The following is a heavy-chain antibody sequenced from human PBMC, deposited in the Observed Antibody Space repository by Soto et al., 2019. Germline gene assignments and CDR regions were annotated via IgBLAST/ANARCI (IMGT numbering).Heavy chain of an antibody. CDR3: ARPPTANLDAFEI. CDR2: IXXSXXX. D-gene: IGHD7-27*01. Sequence: PSETLSLTCTLSGDSIPWTSCYWGWFRQPPGKGLXWIXXIXXSXXXXXNXXLKSRVTISVDTSKNQFSLNLSSVTAAETAVYYCARPPTANLDAFEIWGLGTMVTVSS. CDR1: GDSIPWTSCY. V-gene: IGHV4-39*01. J-gene: IGHJ3*02.